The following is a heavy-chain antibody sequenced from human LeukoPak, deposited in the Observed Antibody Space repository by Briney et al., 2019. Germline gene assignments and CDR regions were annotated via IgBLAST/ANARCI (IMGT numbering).Heavy chain of an antibody. CDR3: ARVVAAATTDY. Sequence: SETLSXTCAVYGGSFSGYYWSWIRQPPGKRLEWIGEINHSGSTNYSPSLTSRVTISVDTSKNQFSLKLSSVTAADTAVYYCARVVAAATTDYWGQGTLVTVSS. D-gene: IGHD6-13*01. J-gene: IGHJ4*02. V-gene: IGHV4-34*01. CDR1: GGSFSGYY. CDR2: INHSGST.